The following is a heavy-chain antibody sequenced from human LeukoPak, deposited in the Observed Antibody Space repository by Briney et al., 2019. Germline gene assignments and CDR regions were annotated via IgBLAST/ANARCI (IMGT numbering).Heavy chain of an antibody. CDR3: ARVEGLADYFDY. CDR2: ISSSGSTI. D-gene: IGHD3-3*01. Sequence: AGGSLRLSCAASGFTFSDYYMSWIRQAPGKGLEWVSYISSSGSTIYYADSVKGRFTISRDNAKNSLYLQMNSLRSDDTAVYYCARVEGLADYFDYWGQGTLVTVSS. CDR1: GFTFSDYY. J-gene: IGHJ4*02. V-gene: IGHV3-11*01.